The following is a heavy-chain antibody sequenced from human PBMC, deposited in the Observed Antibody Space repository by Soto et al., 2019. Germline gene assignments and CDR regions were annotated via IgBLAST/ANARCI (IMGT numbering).Heavy chain of an antibody. V-gene: IGHV3-21*01. CDR3: VREMATPGDYPLDY. CDR2: ISSSSSYI. D-gene: IGHD5-12*01. CDR1: GFTFSSYS. Sequence: EVQLVESGGGLVKPGGSLRLSCAASGFTFSSYSMNWVRQAPGKGLEWVSSISSSSSYIYYAASVKGRFTISRDNAKNSLYLQTNSLRAEDTAVYYCVREMATPGDYPLDYWGQGTLVTVSS. J-gene: IGHJ4*02.